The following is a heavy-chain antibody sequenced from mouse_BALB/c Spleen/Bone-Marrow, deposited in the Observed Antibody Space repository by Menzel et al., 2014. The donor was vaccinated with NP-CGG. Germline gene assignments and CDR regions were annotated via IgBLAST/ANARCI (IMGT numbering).Heavy chain of an antibody. CDR2: ISNSGGST. CDR3: ARGNGFAY. V-gene: IGHV5-12-2*01. Sequence: EVMLVESGGGLVQPGGSLKLSCAASGFTFSSYTMSWVRQTPEKRLDWVAYISNSGGSTYYPDTVKGRFTISRDNAKNTLYLQMSSLKSEDTAMYYCARGNGFAYWGQGTLVTVSA. J-gene: IGHJ3*01. CDR1: GFTFSSYT.